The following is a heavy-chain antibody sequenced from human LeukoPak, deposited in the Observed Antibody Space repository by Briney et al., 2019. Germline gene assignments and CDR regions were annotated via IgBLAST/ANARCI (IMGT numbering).Heavy chain of an antibody. CDR1: GFTFSSYA. Sequence: GGSLRLSCAASGFTFSSYAMSWVRQAPGKGLEWVSAISGSGGSTYYADSVKGRFTISRDNSKNTLYLQMNSLRAEDTAVCYCAKDEITMVRGGVAYYFDYWGQGTLVTVSS. V-gene: IGHV3-23*01. CDR2: ISGSGGST. CDR3: AKDEITMVRGGVAYYFDY. D-gene: IGHD3-10*01. J-gene: IGHJ4*02.